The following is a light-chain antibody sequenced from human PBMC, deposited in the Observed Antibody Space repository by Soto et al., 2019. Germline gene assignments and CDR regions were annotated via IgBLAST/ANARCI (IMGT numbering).Light chain of an antibody. CDR1: SSNIGAGYD. V-gene: IGLV1-40*01. J-gene: IGLJ3*02. Sequence: QSVLTQPPSVSGAPGQRVTISCTGSSSNIGAGYDVHWYQQLPGTAPKLLIYGNSNRPSGVPDRFSGSKSGTSASLAITGLLADDDAHYYCLSYDSSLSGWVFGGGTKLTVL. CDR2: GNS. CDR3: LSYDSSLSGWV.